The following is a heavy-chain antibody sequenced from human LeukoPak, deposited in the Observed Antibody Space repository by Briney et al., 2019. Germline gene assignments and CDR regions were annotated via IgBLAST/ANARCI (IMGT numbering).Heavy chain of an antibody. CDR2: IYTSGST. CDR3: ARGSPTYLEWLSTFDY. V-gene: IGHV4-61*02. D-gene: IGHD3-3*01. J-gene: IGHJ4*02. CDR1: GGSISSGSYY. Sequence: PSQTLSLTCTVSGGSISSGSYYWSWIRQPAGKGLEWIGRIYTSGSTDYNPSLKSRVTISVDTSKNQFSLKLSSVTAADTAVYYCARGSPTYLEWLSTFDYRGQGTLVTVSS.